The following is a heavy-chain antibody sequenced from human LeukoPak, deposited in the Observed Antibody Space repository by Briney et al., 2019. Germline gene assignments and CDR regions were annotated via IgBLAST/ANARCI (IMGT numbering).Heavy chain of an antibody. CDR2: ISYNGGRK. V-gene: IGHV3-30-3*01. CDR1: GFRFSDYA. Sequence: PGGSLSLSCVASGFRFSDYAIHWVRQAPGKGLEWVALISYNGGRKEYADSVKGRFTIDRDNSKNTVYLQMNSLRPDDTAIYFCARQEARNYYYEGLDYWGQGNLVTVSS. J-gene: IGHJ4*02. CDR3: ARQEARNYYYEGLDY. D-gene: IGHD3-22*01.